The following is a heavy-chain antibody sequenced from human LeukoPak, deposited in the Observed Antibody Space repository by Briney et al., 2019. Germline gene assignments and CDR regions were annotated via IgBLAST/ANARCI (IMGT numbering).Heavy chain of an antibody. J-gene: IGHJ4*02. V-gene: IGHV4-34*01. Sequence: SETLSLTCAVYGGSFSSYYWGWIRQPPGKGLEWIGEINHSGGTNYNPSLKSRVTISVVTPKNQFSLKLSSVTAADTAVYYCASERRYSSGRWDYYFDYWGQGTLVTVSS. CDR2: INHSGGT. CDR3: ASERRYSSGRWDYYFDY. D-gene: IGHD6-19*01. CDR1: GGSFSSYY.